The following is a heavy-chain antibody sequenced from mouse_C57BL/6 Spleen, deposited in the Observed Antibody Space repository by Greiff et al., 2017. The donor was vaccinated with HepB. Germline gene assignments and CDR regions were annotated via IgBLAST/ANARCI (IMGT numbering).Heavy chain of an antibody. V-gene: IGHV7-3*03. CDR3: ALDSSYAMDY. CDR2: IRNKANGYTT. J-gene: IGHJ4*01. Sequence: EVQLQQSGGGLVQPGGSLSLSCAASGFTFTDYYMSWVRQPPGKALEWLGFIRNKANGYTTEYSASVKGRFTISRDNSQSILYLQMNALRAEDSATYYCALDSSYAMDYWGQGTSVTVSS. CDR1: GFTFTDYY.